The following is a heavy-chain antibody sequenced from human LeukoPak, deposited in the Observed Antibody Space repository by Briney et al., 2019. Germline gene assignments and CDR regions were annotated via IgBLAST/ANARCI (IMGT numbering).Heavy chain of an antibody. CDR3: ARESRGHTTGYNDAFDI. D-gene: IGHD1-1*01. CDR2: ICSGGNT. CDR1: GFTVSTNY. V-gene: IGHV3-53*01. Sequence: QTGGSLRLSCAASGFTVSTNYMSWVRQAPGKRREWVSVICSGGNTYYADSVKGRFTISRDSSKNTLYLQMNSLRAEDTAVYYCARESRGHTTGYNDAFDIWGEGTTVTVSS. J-gene: IGHJ3*02.